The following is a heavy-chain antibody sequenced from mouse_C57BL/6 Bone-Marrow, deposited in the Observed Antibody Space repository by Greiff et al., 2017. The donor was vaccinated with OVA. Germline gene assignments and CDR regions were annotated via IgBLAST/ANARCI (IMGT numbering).Heavy chain of an antibody. Sequence: VQLQQSGPELVKPGASVKLSCKASGYTFTSYDINWVKQRPGQGLEWIGWIYPRDGSTKYNEKFKGKATLTVDTSSSTAYMELHSLTSEDSAVYFCEREGVTTVVRAMDYWGQGTSVTVSS. D-gene: IGHD1-1*01. CDR1: GYTFTSYD. J-gene: IGHJ4*01. V-gene: IGHV1-85*01. CDR3: EREGVTTVVRAMDY. CDR2: IYPRDGST.